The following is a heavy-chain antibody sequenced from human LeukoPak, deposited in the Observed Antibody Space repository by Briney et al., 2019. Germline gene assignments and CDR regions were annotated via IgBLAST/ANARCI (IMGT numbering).Heavy chain of an antibody. CDR3: ARGLNYVTLGYDILADVGYYFDY. CDR2: ISPHNGNT. V-gene: IGHV1-18*01. Sequence: GASVKVSCKASGYTFTMYGISWVRQAPGQGLQWLGWISPHNGNTNYAQDLQGRVTMTTDASTSTAYLELRSLRSDDTATYYCARGLNYVTLGYDILADVGYYFDYWGQGSLVTVSS. D-gene: IGHD3-9*01. J-gene: IGHJ4*02. CDR1: GYTFTMYG.